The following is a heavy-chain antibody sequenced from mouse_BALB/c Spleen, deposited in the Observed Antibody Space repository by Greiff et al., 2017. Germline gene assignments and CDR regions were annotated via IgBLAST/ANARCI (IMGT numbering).Heavy chain of an antibody. Sequence: EVQLQQSGGGLVKPGGSLKLSCAASGFTFSSYAMPWVRQTPEKRLAWVATISSGGSYTYYPDSGKGRFTISIDNAKNTLYLQMSSLRSEDTAMDYCARHGGPQGYFDYWGPGTTLTVSA. CDR3: ARHGGPQGYFDY. V-gene: IGHV5-9-3*01. D-gene: IGHD3-2*02. CDR2: ISSGGSYT. CDR1: GFTFSSYA. J-gene: IGHJ2*01.